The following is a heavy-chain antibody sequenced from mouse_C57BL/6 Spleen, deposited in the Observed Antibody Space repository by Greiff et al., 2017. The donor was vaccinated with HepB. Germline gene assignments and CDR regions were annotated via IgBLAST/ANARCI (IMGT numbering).Heavy chain of an antibody. CDR2: INPSSGYT. V-gene: IGHV1-4*01. J-gene: IGHJ2*01. Sequence: VQLQQSGAELARPGASVKMSCKASGYTFTSYTMHWVKQRPGQGLEWIGYINPSSGYTKYNQKFKDKATLTADKSSSTAYMQLSSLTSEDSAVYYCARYDYDGDVDYWGQGTTLTVSS. CDR1: GYTFTSYT. D-gene: IGHD2-4*01. CDR3: ARYDYDGDVDY.